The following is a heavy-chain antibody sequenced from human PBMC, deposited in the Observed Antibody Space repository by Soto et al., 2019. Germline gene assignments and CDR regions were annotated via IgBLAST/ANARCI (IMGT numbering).Heavy chain of an antibody. CDR2: IDTSGGVT. D-gene: IGHD5-18*01. CDR1: GFTFSSFF. J-gene: IGHJ4*02. V-gene: IGHV3-23*01. CDR3: ARDYSSYGPFDY. Sequence: GGSLRLSCTASGFTFSSFFMNWVRQAPGKGPEWVSGIDTSGGVTKYADSVKGRFTISRDNSKNTLYLQMNSLRAEDTAVYYCARDYSSYGPFDYWGQGTLVTVSS.